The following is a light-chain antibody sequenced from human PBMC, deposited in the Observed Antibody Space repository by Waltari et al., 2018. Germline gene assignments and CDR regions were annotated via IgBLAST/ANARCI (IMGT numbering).Light chain of an antibody. J-gene: IGLJ3*02. Sequence: QSALTQPASVSGSPGQSITISCTGTSSDVGTYNFSSWYQRNPGKAPQLMIYDGNKRPSGVSNRFSGSKAGNTASLTISGLQAEDEADYYCYAYAGSGTWVFGGGTKLTVL. CDR1: SSDVGTYNF. CDR3: YAYAGSGTWV. V-gene: IGLV2-23*01. CDR2: DGN.